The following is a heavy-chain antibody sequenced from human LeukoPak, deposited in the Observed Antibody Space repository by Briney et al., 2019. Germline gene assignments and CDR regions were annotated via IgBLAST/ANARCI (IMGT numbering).Heavy chain of an antibody. Sequence: SQTLSLTCTVSGGSISSGGYYWSWIRQHPGKGLEWIGYIYYSGSTYYNPSLKSRVTISVDTSKNQFSLKLSSVTAADTAVYYCARDPRWFGAPYGIDVWGQGTTVTVSS. D-gene: IGHD3-10*01. V-gene: IGHV4-31*03. CDR1: GGSISSGGYY. CDR3: ARDPRWFGAPYGIDV. J-gene: IGHJ6*02. CDR2: IYYSGST.